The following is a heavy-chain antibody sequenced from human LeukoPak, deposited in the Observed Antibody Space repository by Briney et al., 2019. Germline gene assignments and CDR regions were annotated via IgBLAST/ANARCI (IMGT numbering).Heavy chain of an antibody. V-gene: IGHV3-23*01. CDR2: ISGSGGST. Sequence: GGSLRLSCAASGFTFSSYAMSWVRQAPGKGLEWVSAISGSGGSTCYADSVKGRFTISRDNSKNTLYLQMNSLRAEDTAVYYCAKDGIAAAGTDYFDYWGQGTLVTVSS. CDR1: GFTFSSYA. J-gene: IGHJ4*02. D-gene: IGHD6-13*01. CDR3: AKDGIAAAGTDYFDY.